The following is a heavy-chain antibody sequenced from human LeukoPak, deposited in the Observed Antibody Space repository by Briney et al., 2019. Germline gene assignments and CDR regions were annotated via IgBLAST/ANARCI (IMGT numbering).Heavy chain of an antibody. V-gene: IGHV4-61*01. Sequence: PSETLSLTCTVSGGSIISTTYYWSWIRQPPGKGLEWIGYIYYSGSTNYNPSLKSRVTISVDTSKNQFSLKLSSVTAADTAVYYCARAVNFWSGYYNSYWFDPWGQGTLVTVSS. CDR2: IYYSGST. D-gene: IGHD3-3*01. J-gene: IGHJ5*02. CDR3: ARAVNFWSGYYNSYWFDP. CDR1: GGSIISTTYY.